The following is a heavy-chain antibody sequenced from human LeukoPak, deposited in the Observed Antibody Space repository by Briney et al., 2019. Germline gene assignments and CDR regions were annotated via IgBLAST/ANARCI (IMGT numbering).Heavy chain of an antibody. J-gene: IGHJ4*02. CDR2: ISGSGGST. Sequence: PGGSLRLSCAASGFTFSSYAMSWVRQAPGKGLEWVSAISGSGGSTYYADSVKGRFTISRDNSKNTLYLQMNSLRAEDTAVYYCAKRPYCSGGRYPPEPRHFDYWGQGTLVTVSS. D-gene: IGHD2-15*01. CDR3: AKRPYCSGGRYPPEPRHFDY. CDR1: GFTFSSYA. V-gene: IGHV3-23*01.